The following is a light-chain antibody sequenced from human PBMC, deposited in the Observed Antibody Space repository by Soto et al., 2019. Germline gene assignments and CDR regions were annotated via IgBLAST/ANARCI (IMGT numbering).Light chain of an antibody. V-gene: IGKV3-11*01. J-gene: IGKJ4*01. CDR3: HQRSDWPPVT. Sequence: EIVLTQSPATLSLSPGERATLSCRASQSVSTYLAWYQQKPGQAPRLLIYDASTRATGIPARFSGSGSGTDFTLTISSLEPEDFAVYYCHQRSDWPPVTFGGGTKLEIK. CDR2: DAS. CDR1: QSVSTY.